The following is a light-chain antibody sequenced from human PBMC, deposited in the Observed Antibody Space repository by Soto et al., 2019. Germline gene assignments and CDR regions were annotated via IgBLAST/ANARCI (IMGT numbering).Light chain of an antibody. Sequence: DIQMTQSPSSLSASVGDRVTITCRASQSISSYLNWYQQKPGKAPQLLIYGTSNLHSGVPYRFSGSGSGTDFTLTISSLQPEDFASYYCQKSYSTPRITFGQGTRLEIK. CDR3: QKSYSTPRIT. J-gene: IGKJ5*01. V-gene: IGKV1-39*01. CDR1: QSISSY. CDR2: GTS.